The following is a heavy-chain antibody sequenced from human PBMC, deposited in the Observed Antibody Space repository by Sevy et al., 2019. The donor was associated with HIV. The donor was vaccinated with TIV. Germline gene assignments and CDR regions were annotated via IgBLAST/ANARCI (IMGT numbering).Heavy chain of an antibody. V-gene: IGHV3-30*04. J-gene: IGHJ6*02. D-gene: IGHD6-13*01. Sequence: GGSLRLSCAASGFTFSSYAMHWVRQAPGKGLEWVAVISYDGSNKYYADSVKGRFTISRDNSRNTLYLQMNSLRAEDTAVYYCARGGTGIAAAGEYYYYYYGMDVWGQRTTVTVSS. CDR1: GFTFSSYA. CDR2: ISYDGSNK. CDR3: ARGGTGIAAAGEYYYYYYGMDV.